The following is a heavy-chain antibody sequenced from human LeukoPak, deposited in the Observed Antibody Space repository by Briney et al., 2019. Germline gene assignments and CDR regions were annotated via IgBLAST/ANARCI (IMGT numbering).Heavy chain of an antibody. V-gene: IGHV1-69*01. CDR3: AREMGLHGDPEAFDI. Sequence: AASVKVSCKASGGTLSRYAISWVRQAPGQGLEWMGGITPIFGTTNYAQKFQGRVTIIADESTSTAYMELSSLRSDDTAVYNCAREMGLHGDPEAFDIWGQGTMVTVSS. J-gene: IGHJ3*02. CDR2: ITPIFGTT. D-gene: IGHD4-17*01. CDR1: GGTLSRYA.